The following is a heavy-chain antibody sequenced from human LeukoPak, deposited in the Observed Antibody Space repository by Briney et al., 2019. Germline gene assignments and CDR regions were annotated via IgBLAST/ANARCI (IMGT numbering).Heavy chain of an antibody. Sequence: GSLRLSCAASGFTFDDYGMSWVRQAPGKGLEWVANIKQDGSEKYYVDSVKGRFTISRDNAKNSLYLQMNSLRAEDTAVYYCARMRYCSSTSCYGGYYFDYWGQGTLVTVSS. CDR3: ARMRYCSSTSCYGGYYFDY. CDR1: GFTFDDYG. CDR2: IKQDGSEK. J-gene: IGHJ4*02. D-gene: IGHD2-2*01. V-gene: IGHV3-7*01.